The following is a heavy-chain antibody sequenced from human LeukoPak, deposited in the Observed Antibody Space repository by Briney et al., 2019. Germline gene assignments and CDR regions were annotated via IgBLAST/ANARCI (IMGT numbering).Heavy chain of an antibody. CDR2: IKQDGSEK. CDR1: GFTFSSYW. D-gene: IGHD3-9*01. V-gene: IGHV3-7*01. J-gene: IGHJ3*02. Sequence: GSLRLSCAASGFTFSSYWMSWVRQAPGKGREWVANIKQDGSEKYYVDSVKGRITISRDNAKNSLYLQLNYLRAEDTAVYYCVRDRYDLLTGYNDAFDIWGQGTMVTVSS. CDR3: VRDRYDLLTGYNDAFDI.